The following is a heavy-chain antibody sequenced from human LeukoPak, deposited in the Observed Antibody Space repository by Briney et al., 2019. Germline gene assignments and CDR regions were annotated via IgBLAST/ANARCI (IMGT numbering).Heavy chain of an antibody. CDR3: ARGRSVRFLEWFSSDY. CDR2: INHSGST. V-gene: IGHV4-34*01. CDR1: GGSFSGYY. J-gene: IGHJ4*02. D-gene: IGHD3-3*01. Sequence: PSETLSLTCAVYGGSFSGYYWSWIRQPPGKGLEWIGEINHSGSTNYNPSLKSRVTISVDTSKNRFSLKLSSVTAADTAVYYCARGRSVRFLEWFSSDYWGQGTLVTVSS.